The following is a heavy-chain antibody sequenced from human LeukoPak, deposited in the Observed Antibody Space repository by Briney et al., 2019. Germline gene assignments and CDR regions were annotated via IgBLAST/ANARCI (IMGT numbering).Heavy chain of an antibody. D-gene: IGHD2/OR15-2a*01. V-gene: IGHV4-39*01. J-gene: IGHJ4*02. CDR2: IYYSGST. CDR1: GGSISSSNYY. Sequence: SETLSLTCTVSGGSISSSNYYWGWIRQPPGKGLEWIGTIYYSGSTYYNPSLKSRITISVDASKNQFSLKMRSVTAADTAVYYCARPTSKLGSFDYWGQGTLVTVSS. CDR3: ARPTSKLGSFDY.